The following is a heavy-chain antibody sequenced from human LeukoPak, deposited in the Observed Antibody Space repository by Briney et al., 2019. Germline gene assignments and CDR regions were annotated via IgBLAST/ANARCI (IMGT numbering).Heavy chain of an antibody. CDR1: GFIFTNHW. CDR3: ATSQTTSGRYGNAFDI. V-gene: IGHV3-7*01. J-gene: IGHJ3*02. CDR2: KKEDGREK. Sequence: PGGSLRLSCVASGFIFTNHWMSWVRQAPGKGLEWVANKKEDGREKYYVDSVKGRFTISRDNAKNSLDLQMNNLRAEDTAVYYCATSQTTSGRYGNAFDIWGQGTTVSVSS. D-gene: IGHD6-19*01.